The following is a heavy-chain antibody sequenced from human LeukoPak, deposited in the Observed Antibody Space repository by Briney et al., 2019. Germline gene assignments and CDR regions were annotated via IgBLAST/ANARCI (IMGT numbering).Heavy chain of an antibody. D-gene: IGHD6-13*01. CDR2: IYYSGST. V-gene: IGHV4-39*01. J-gene: IGHJ4*02. Sequence: PSETLSLTCTVSGGSISSSSYYWGWIRQPPGKGLEWFGGIYYSGSTYYNPSLKSRVTISVDTSKNQFSLKLSSVTAADTAVYYCVIAAQTMFDYWGQGTLVTVSS. CDR1: GGSISSSSYY. CDR3: VIAAQTMFDY.